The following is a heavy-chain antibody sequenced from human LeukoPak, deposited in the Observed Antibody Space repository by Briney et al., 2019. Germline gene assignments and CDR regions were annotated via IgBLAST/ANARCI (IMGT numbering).Heavy chain of an antibody. Sequence: SETLSLTCTVSGGSISSYYWSWIRQPAGKELEWIGRIYTGGSTNYNPSLKSRVTMSVDTSKNQFSLKLSSVTAADTAVYYCARERPYSSSSPLMDPWGQGTLVTVSS. CDR3: ARERPYSSSSPLMDP. J-gene: IGHJ5*02. CDR1: GGSISSYY. CDR2: IYTGGST. V-gene: IGHV4-4*07. D-gene: IGHD6-6*01.